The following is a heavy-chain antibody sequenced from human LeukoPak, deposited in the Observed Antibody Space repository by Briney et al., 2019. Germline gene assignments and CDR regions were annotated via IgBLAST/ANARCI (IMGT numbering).Heavy chain of an antibody. J-gene: IGHJ4*02. Sequence: GGSLKLSCAVSGITLSNYGMSWVRQAPGKGLEWVAGISDSGGRTNYADSVKGRFTICRDNPKNTIYLQMNSLRAEDTAVYFCAKRGVVIRVILVGFHKEAYYFDSWGQGALVTVSS. D-gene: IGHD3-22*01. CDR3: AKRGVVIRVILVGFHKEAYYFDS. V-gene: IGHV3-23*01. CDR1: GITLSNYG. CDR2: ISDSGGRT.